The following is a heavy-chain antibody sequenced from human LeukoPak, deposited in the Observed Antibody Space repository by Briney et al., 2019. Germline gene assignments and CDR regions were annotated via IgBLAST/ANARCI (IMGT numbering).Heavy chain of an antibody. J-gene: IGHJ4*02. Sequence: GGSLRLSCAASGFTFSSCWMHWVRQAPGKGLVWVSRINGDGTTTSYADSVKGRFTISRDSAKNTLYLQMNSLRAEDTAVYYCASSRDGYNYMNYWGQGTLVTVSS. CDR3: ASSRDGYNYMNY. CDR1: GFTFSSCW. V-gene: IGHV3-74*01. D-gene: IGHD5-24*01. CDR2: INGDGTTT.